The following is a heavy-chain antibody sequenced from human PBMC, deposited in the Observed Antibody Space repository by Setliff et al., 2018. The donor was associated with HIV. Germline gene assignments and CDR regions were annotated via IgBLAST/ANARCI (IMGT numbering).Heavy chain of an antibody. CDR3: TGDYNSGSYRFDY. CDR2: IYHSGST. J-gene: IGHJ4*02. V-gene: IGHV4-59*08. CDR1: GFTFSSYA. Sequence: GSLRLSCAASGFTFSSYAMIWVRQPPGKGLEWIGSIYHSGSTNYNPSLKSRVTISVDTSKNQFSLNLYSVTAADTAVYYCTGDYNSGSYRFDYWGQGTPVTVSS. D-gene: IGHD3-10*01.